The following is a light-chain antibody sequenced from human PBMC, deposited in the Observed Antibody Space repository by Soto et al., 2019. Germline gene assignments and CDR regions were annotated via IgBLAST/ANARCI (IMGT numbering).Light chain of an antibody. CDR2: EDN. CDR1: SGSIASNY. V-gene: IGLV6-57*04. J-gene: IGLJ2*01. CDR3: QSHDSQVV. Sequence: NFMLTQPHSVSESPGKTVTISCTRSSGSIASNYVQWYQQRPGSAPTTVIYEDNQRPSGVPDRFSGSIDSSSNSASLTISGLKTEDEADYYCQSHDSQVVFGGGTQLTVL.